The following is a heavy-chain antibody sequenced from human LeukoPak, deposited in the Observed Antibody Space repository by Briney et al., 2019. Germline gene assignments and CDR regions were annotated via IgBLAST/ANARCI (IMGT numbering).Heavy chain of an antibody. V-gene: IGHV3-48*01. Sequence: GGSLRLSCTASGFTFGDYAMSWVRQAPGKGLEWVSYISSSSSTIYYADSVKGRFTISRDNAKNSLYLQMNSLRAEDTAVYYCARVRYYYDSSGYPDYWGQGTLVTVSS. CDR3: ARVRYYYDSSGYPDY. J-gene: IGHJ4*02. CDR1: GFTFGDYA. CDR2: ISSSSSTI. D-gene: IGHD3-22*01.